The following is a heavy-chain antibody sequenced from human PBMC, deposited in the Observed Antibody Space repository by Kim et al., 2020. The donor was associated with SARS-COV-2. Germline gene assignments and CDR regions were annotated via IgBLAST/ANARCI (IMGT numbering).Heavy chain of an antibody. V-gene: IGHV3-48*02. CDR2: SSTI. D-gene: IGHD3-9*01. CDR3: ARALTLDY. J-gene: IGHJ4*02. Sequence: SSTIYYADSVKGRFTISRDNAKNSLYLQMNSLRDEDTAVYYCARALTLDYWGQGTLVTVSS.